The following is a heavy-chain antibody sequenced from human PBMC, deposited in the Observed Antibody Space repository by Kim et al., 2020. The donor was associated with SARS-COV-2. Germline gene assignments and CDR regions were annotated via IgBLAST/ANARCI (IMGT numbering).Heavy chain of an antibody. CDR1: GYTFTDYA. Sequence: ASVKVSCKASGYTFTDYAIHWVRQAPGQSLELMGWINGGNGNTKYSQKLQGRVTITRDTSASIVYMELRNLRSEDTAVYYCARDRGALLLTYWGQGTPVTVSS. J-gene: IGHJ4*02. V-gene: IGHV1-3*01. D-gene: IGHD3-10*01. CDR2: INGGNGNT. CDR3: ARDRGALLLTY.